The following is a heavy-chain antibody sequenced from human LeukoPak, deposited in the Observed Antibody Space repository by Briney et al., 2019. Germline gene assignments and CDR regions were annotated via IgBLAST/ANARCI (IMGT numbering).Heavy chain of an antibody. CDR3: TRDGFSGAAFDY. CDR2: IHPNNGGT. V-gene: IGHV1-2*02. CDR1: GFTFTGYF. Sequence: ASLNVSCKASGFTFTGYFIHWVRQAPGQGLEWMGWIHPNNGGTKYAQKFQGRVTMTRDTSINTDYMELSRLRSDDTALYHCTRDGFSGAAFDYWGQGTLVTVSS. J-gene: IGHJ4*02. D-gene: IGHD7-27*01.